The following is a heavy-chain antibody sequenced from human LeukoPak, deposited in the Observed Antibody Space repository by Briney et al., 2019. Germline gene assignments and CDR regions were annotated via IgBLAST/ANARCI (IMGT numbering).Heavy chain of an antibody. CDR2: INHSGST. CDR3: ARGYSSYDY. V-gene: IGHV4-34*01. J-gene: IGHJ4*02. D-gene: IGHD1-26*01. Sequence: SETVSLTCAVYGGSFSGYYWSWIRQPPGKGLEWIGEINHSGSTNYNPSLKSRVTISVDTSKNQFSLKLSSVTAADTAVYYCARGYSSYDYWGQGTLVTVSS. CDR1: GGSFSGYY.